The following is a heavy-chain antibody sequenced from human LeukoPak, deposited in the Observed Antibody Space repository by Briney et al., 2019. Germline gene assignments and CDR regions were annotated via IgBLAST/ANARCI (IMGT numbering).Heavy chain of an antibody. V-gene: IGHV3-30-3*01. CDR1: GFTFSSYA. CDR3: AREMDIVVVVAATSPLDY. D-gene: IGHD2-15*01. CDR2: ISYDGSNK. J-gene: IGHJ4*02. Sequence: PGGSLRLSCAASGFTFSSYAMHWVRQAPGKGLEWVAVISYDGSNKYYADSAKGRFTISRDNSKNTLYLQMNSLRAEDTAVYYCAREMDIVVVVAATSPLDYWGQGTLVTVSS.